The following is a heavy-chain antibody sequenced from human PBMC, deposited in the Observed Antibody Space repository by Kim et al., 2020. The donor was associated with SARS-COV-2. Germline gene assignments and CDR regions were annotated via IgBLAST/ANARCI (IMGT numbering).Heavy chain of an antibody. CDR1: GYSFTSYW. Sequence: GESLKISCKGSGYSFTSYWISWVRQMPGKGLEWMGRIDPSDSYTNYSPSFQGHVTITANKSISTAYLQWRSLKASDTAMYYCSWATVDLVGMDVWGKGTT. J-gene: IGHJ6*04. D-gene: IGHD4-17*01. CDR2: IDPSDSYT. V-gene: IGHV5-10-1*01. CDR3: SWATVDLVGMDV.